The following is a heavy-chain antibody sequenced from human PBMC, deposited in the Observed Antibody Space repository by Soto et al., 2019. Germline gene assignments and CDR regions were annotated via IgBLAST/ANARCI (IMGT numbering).Heavy chain of an antibody. D-gene: IGHD2-21*02. Sequence: GGSLRLACEVSGFTFSMYSMSWVRQSPGKGLEWVAKIPQDGVDGHYADSVKGRFIISRDNGKNSLHLQLNNLRAEDTAVYYCARDHLILPAHDFFYGSDVWGRGATVTVSS. CDR2: IPQDGVDG. V-gene: IGHV3-7*03. CDR3: ARDHLILPAHDFFYGSDV. J-gene: IGHJ6*02. CDR1: GFTFSMYS.